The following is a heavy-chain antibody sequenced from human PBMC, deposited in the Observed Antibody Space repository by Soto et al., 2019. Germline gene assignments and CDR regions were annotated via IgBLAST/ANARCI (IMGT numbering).Heavy chain of an antibody. J-gene: IGHJ4*02. V-gene: IGHV1-69*02. Sequence: QVQLVQSGAEVKKPGSSVRVSCKASGDTFTFYSINWVRQAPGLGLEWMGRINPILSMSNYAQRFQGRVRMTADKSTSTAYMELSSLRSEDTAMYYCASSYGSGYRAFDYWCQGALVTVSS. D-gene: IGHD3-10*01. CDR2: INPILSMS. CDR3: ASSYGSGYRAFDY. CDR1: GDTFTFYS.